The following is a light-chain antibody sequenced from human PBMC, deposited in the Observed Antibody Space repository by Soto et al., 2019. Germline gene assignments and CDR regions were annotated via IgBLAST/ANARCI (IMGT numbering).Light chain of an antibody. CDR3: SSYTSSGTLV. V-gene: IGLV2-14*01. J-gene: IGLJ1*01. CDR1: NSDLGGYNY. Sequence: QSVLTQPASVSGSPGQSITVSCTGTNSDLGGYNYVSWYQHRPGKAPKLMIYEVSNRPSGVSNRFSGSKSGNTASLAISGLQAEDEADYYCSSYTSSGTLVFGTGTKVTVL. CDR2: EVS.